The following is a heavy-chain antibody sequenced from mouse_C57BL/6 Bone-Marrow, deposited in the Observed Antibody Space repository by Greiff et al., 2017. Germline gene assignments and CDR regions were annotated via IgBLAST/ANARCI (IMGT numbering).Heavy chain of an antibody. CDR1: GYTFTDYY. CDR2: INPNNGGT. D-gene: IGHD2-5*01. V-gene: IGHV1-26*01. J-gene: IGHJ3*01. Sequence: EVQLQQSGPELVKPGASVKISCKASGYTFTDYYMNWVKQSHGKSLEWIGDINPNNGGTSYNQKFKGKATLTVAKSSSTAYMELRSLTSEDSADDYCARADYYSNYEVAYWGQGTLVTVSA. CDR3: ARADYYSNYEVAY.